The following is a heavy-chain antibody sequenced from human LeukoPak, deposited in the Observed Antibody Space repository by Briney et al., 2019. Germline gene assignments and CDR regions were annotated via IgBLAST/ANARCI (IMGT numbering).Heavy chain of an antibody. J-gene: IGHJ4*02. D-gene: IGHD1-26*01. Sequence: SETLSLTCTVSGASINSHYWSWIRQPPGKGLEWIGYIPYSGSTNYNPSLKSRVIISVDTSKTHFSLNLSSVTAADTAFYYCARHRVSGSSYSALDYWGQGTLVSVSS. V-gene: IGHV4-59*08. CDR2: IPYSGST. CDR1: GASINSHY. CDR3: ARHRVSGSSYSALDY.